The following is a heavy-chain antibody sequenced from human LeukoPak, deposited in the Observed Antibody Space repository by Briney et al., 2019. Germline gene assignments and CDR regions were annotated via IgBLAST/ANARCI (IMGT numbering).Heavy chain of an antibody. D-gene: IGHD3-3*01. Sequence: SETLSLTCAVYGGSFSGYYWSWIRQPPGKGLEWIGEINHSGSTNYNPSLKSRVTISVDTSKNQFSLKLSSVTAADTAVYYCASREKDYDFWSGWSNWFDPLGPGNPGHRLL. CDR1: GGSFSGYY. CDR2: INHSGST. J-gene: IGHJ5*02. CDR3: ASREKDYDFWSGWSNWFDP. V-gene: IGHV4-34*01.